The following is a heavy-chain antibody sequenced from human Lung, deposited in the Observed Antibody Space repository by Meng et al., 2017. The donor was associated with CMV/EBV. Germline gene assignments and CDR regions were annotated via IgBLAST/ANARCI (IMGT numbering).Heavy chain of an antibody. Sequence: QGAGPGRGKPSGTLSLTFAVSGGSISSSNWWSWVRQPPGKGLEWIGEIYHSGSTNYNPSLKSRVTISVDKSKNQFSLKLSSVTAADTAVYYCASFPPPGKQWLVTDYWGQGTLVTVSS. D-gene: IGHD6-19*01. V-gene: IGHV4-4*02. CDR2: IYHSGST. CDR3: ASFPPPGKQWLVTDY. J-gene: IGHJ4*02. CDR1: GGSISSSNW.